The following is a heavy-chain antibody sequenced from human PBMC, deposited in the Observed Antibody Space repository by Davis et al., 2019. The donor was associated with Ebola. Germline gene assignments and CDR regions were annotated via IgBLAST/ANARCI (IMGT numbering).Heavy chain of an antibody. D-gene: IGHD4-17*01. CDR1: GYTFTGYY. CDR3: ARYDYGDPANWFDP. Sequence: ASVKVSCKASGYTFTGYYMHWVRQAPGQGLEWMGWINPNSGGTNYAQKFQGRVTMTRDTSISTAYMELSRLRSDDTAVYYCARYDYGDPANWFDPWGQGTLVTVSS. J-gene: IGHJ5*02. CDR2: INPNSGGT. V-gene: IGHV1-2*02.